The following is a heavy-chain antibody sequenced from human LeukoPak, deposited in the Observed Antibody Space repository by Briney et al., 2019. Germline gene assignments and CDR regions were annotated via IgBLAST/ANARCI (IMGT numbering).Heavy chain of an antibody. D-gene: IGHD2-2*01. V-gene: IGHV3-30*04. J-gene: IGHJ5*02. CDR2: ISYDGSNK. CDR1: GFTFSNYA. CDR3: ASFPTNRYRTWFDP. Sequence: GGSLRLSCAASGFTFSNYAMHWARQAPGKGLEWVAVISYDGSNKYYADSVKGRFTISRDNSKNTLYLQMNSLRAEDTAVYYCASFPTNRYRTWFDPWGQGTLVTVSS.